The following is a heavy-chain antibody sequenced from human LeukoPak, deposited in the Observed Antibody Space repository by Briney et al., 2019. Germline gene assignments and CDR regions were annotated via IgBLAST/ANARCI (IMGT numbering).Heavy chain of an antibody. CDR2: INPNSGGT. D-gene: IGHD5-24*01. CDR3: ARDVGLWLLNRGD. J-gene: IGHJ4*02. CDR1: GYTFTGYY. Sequence: ASVKVSCKASGYTFTGYYMHWVRQAPGQGIEWMGRINPNSGGTNYAQKFQGRVTMTRDTSISTAYMELSRLRSDDTAVYYCARDVGLWLLNRGDWGQGTLVTVSS. V-gene: IGHV1-2*06.